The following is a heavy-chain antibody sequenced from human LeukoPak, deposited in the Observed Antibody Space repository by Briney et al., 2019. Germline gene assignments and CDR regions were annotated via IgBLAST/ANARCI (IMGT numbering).Heavy chain of an antibody. J-gene: IGHJ6*03. D-gene: IGHD4-11*01. Sequence: PGGSLRLSCATSGFTFSDYFMSWIRQAPGKGLEWLSYISPSGTTIYYADSVKGRFTISRDNAKNSLYLQMNSLRAEDTAVYYCARNLRSSYSNYVYSYMDVWGKGTTVTVSS. CDR2: ISPSGTTI. V-gene: IGHV3-11*04. CDR3: ARNLRSSYSNYVYSYMDV. CDR1: GFTFSDYF.